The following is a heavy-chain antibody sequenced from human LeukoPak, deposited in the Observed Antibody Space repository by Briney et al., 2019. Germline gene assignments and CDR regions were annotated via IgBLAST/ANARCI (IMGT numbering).Heavy chain of an antibody. V-gene: IGHV1-18*01. J-gene: IGHJ4*02. D-gene: IGHD3-22*01. CDR1: GYTFTSYG. CDR2: ISAYNGNT. Sequence: ASVKVSCKASGYTFTSYGISWVRQAPGQGLEWMGWISAYNGNTNYAQELQGRVTMTTDTSTSTAYMELRSLRSDDTAVYYCARGVKGQDYDSSGYYFDYWGQGTLVTVSS. CDR3: ARGVKGQDYDSSGYYFDY.